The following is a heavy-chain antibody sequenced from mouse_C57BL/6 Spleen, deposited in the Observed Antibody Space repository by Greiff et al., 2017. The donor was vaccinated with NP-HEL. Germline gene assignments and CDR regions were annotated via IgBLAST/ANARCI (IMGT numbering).Heavy chain of an antibody. Sequence: QVQLKQPGAELVKPGASVKLSCKASGYTFTSYWMHWVKQRPGRGLEWIGRIDPNSGGTKYNEKFKSKATLTVDKPSSTAYMQLSSLTSEDSAVYYCARESATVVDRGFADWGQGTLVTVSA. V-gene: IGHV1-72*01. CDR3: ARESATVVDRGFAD. CDR1: GYTFTSYW. CDR2: IDPNSGGT. D-gene: IGHD1-1*01. J-gene: IGHJ3*01.